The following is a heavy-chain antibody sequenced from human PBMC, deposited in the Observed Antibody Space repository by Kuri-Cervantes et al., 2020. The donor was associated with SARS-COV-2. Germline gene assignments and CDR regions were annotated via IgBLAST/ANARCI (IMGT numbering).Heavy chain of an antibody. Sequence: ETLSLTCTVSGGSISSSSYYWGWIRQPPGKGLEWIGSIYYSGSTYYNPSLKSRVTISVDTSKNQFSLKLSSVTAADTAVYYCARPRDSSGYEGWFDPWGQGTLVTVSS. V-gene: IGHV4-39*01. CDR3: ARPRDSSGYEGWFDP. CDR1: GGSISSSSYY. D-gene: IGHD3-22*01. CDR2: IYYSGST. J-gene: IGHJ5*02.